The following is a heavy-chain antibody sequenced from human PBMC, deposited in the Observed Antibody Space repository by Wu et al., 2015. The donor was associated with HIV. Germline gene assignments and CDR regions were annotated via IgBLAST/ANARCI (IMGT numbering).Heavy chain of an antibody. J-gene: IGHJ4*02. Sequence: QVQLVQSGAEVKKPGASVKVSCKASGYTFSRFGINWVRQAPGQGLEWMGWINANSGNTNFAQKFQARVTMTTDTSTSTAYMELRSLRSDDTAIYYCARRIWTSSYYFDYWAREPWSPSRQ. D-gene: IGHD1-1*01. CDR1: GYTFSRFG. CDR3: ARRIWTSSYYFDY. CDR2: INANSGNT. V-gene: IGHV1-18*01.